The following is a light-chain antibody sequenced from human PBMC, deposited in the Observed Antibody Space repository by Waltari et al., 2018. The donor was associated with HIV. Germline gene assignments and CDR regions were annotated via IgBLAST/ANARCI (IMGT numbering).Light chain of an antibody. CDR2: STS. Sequence: QTVVTQEPSFSVSPGGTVTLTCGLSSGSVPTTYHPSWYQPTPGHAPRTFIASTSTRASGVPVPVSGSIHADTVAITGPGAEADDESDYCCELYMSSGIWVFGGGTKLTVL. CDR1: SGSVPTTYH. CDR3: ELYMSSGIWV. V-gene: IGLV8-61*01. J-gene: IGLJ3*02.